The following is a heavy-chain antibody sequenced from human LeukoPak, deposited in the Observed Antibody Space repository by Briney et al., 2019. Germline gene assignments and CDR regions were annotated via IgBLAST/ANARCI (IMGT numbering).Heavy chain of an antibody. D-gene: IGHD2-2*03. Sequence: SVKVSCKASGGTFSSYTISWVRQAPGQGLEWMGRIIPILGIANYAQKFQGRVTITADKSTSTAYMELSSLRSEDTAVYYCARDSISGYCSSTSGYDLGYWGQGTLVTVSS. CDR3: ARDSISGYCSSTSGYDLGY. V-gene: IGHV1-69*04. CDR2: IIPILGIA. J-gene: IGHJ4*02. CDR1: GGTFSSYT.